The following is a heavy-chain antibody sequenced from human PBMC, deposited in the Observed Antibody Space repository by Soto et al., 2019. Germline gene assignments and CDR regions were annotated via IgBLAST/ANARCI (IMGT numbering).Heavy chain of an antibody. V-gene: IGHV4-59*01. D-gene: IGHD6-13*01. CDR3: AGSGIAAAGTPHL. J-gene: IGHJ4*02. CDR1: GGSISSYY. CDR2: IYYSGRT. Sequence: SETLSLTCTVSGGSISSYYWSWIRQPPGKGLEWIGYIYYSGRTNYNPSLKSRVTISVDTSKNQFSLKLSSVTAADTAVYYCAGSGIAAAGTPHLWGQGTLVTVS.